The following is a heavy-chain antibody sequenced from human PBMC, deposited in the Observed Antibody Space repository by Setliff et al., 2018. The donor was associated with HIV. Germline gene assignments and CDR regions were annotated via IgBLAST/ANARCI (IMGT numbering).Heavy chain of an antibody. CDR1: GGSISSHY. D-gene: IGHD5-12*01. CDR2: IYYSGNT. CDR3: AKSSPSIGYISDH. J-gene: IGHJ4*02. Sequence: PSETLSLTCTVSGGSISSHYWSWIRQPPGKGLEWIGSIYYSGNTNYNPSLKSRVTISTDTSKNQFSLNVRSVTAADTAVYFCAKSSPSIGYISDHWGQGTLVTVSS. V-gene: IGHV4-59*11.